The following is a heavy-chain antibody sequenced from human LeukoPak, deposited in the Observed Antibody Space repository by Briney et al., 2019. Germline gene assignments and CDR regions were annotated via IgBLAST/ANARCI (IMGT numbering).Heavy chain of an antibody. CDR1: GFTFSSYW. J-gene: IGHJ3*02. Sequence: GGSLRLSCAASGFTFSSYWMSWVRQAPGKGLEWVANIKQDGSEKYYVDSVKGRFTISRDNAKNSLYLQMNSLRAEDTAVYYCARDKFAKYDNRGYYYISDAFDIWGPGTVVTVSS. V-gene: IGHV3-7*01. D-gene: IGHD3-22*01. CDR2: IKQDGSEK. CDR3: ARDKFAKYDNRGYYYISDAFDI.